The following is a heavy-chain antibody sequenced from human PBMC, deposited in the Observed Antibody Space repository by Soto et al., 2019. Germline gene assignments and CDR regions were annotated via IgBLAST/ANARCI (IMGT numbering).Heavy chain of an antibody. Sequence: QVQLVESGGGVVQPGRSLRLSCAASGFTFSSYAMHWVRQAPGKGLEWVAVISYDGSNKYYADSVKGRFTISRDNSKNTLYLQMNSLRAEDTAVYYCARIHDSSSWYSHFDYWGQGTLVTVSS. CDR1: GFTFSSYA. V-gene: IGHV3-30-3*01. J-gene: IGHJ4*02. CDR2: ISYDGSNK. CDR3: ARIHDSSSWYSHFDY. D-gene: IGHD6-13*01.